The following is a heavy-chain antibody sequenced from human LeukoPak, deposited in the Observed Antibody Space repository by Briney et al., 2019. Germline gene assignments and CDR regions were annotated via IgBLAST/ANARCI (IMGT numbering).Heavy chain of an antibody. J-gene: IGHJ4*02. V-gene: IGHV3-33*01. CDR1: GFTFNSYA. D-gene: IGHD6-19*01. CDR2: IWYDGSTK. CDR3: ARAGSGWYEIDS. Sequence: GRSLRLSCAASGFTFNSYAMHWVRQAPGKGLDWVAVIWYDGSTKYYADPVKRRFTISRDNSKNTLYLQMNSLRAEDTALYYCARAGSGWYEIDSWGQGTLVTVSS.